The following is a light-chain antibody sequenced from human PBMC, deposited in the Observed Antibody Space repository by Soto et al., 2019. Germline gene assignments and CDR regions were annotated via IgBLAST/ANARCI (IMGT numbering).Light chain of an antibody. CDR2: GAF. Sequence: EIVMTQSPATLSVSPGERATLSCRASLSVSNNLAWYQQKPGQAPRLLIYGAFTRATGIPARFSGSGSGTEFTLTISSLQSEDFAVYYCQQRSNWPPVFGGGTKVDIK. V-gene: IGKV3D-15*01. J-gene: IGKJ4*01. CDR1: LSVSNN. CDR3: QQRSNWPPV.